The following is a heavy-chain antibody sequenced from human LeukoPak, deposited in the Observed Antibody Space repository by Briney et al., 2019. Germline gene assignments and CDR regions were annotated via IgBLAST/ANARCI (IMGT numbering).Heavy chain of an antibody. Sequence: PGGSLRLSCAASGFTVSSNYMSWVRQAPGKGLEWVSVIYSGGSTYYAGSVKGRFTISRDNSKNTLYLQMNSLRAEDTAVYYCARDLDSSTGFSYWGQGTLVTVSS. V-gene: IGHV3-66*01. D-gene: IGHD6-13*01. CDR1: GFTVSSNY. J-gene: IGHJ4*02. CDR2: IYSGGST. CDR3: ARDLDSSTGFSY.